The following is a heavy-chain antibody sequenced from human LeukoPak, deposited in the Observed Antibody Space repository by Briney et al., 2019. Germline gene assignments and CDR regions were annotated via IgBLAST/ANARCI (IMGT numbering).Heavy chain of an antibody. Sequence: PGGSLRLSCAASGFTFSSSNMNWVRQTPEKGLEWVSTITPGGSNMYYHDSVKGRFTISRDNAKNLLFLRMNSLRAEDTAVYYCASWSGSSVLDYWGQGTLVTVSS. D-gene: IGHD3-3*01. V-gene: IGHV3-21*01. J-gene: IGHJ4*02. CDR2: ITPGGSNM. CDR3: ASWSGSSVLDY. CDR1: GFTFSSSN.